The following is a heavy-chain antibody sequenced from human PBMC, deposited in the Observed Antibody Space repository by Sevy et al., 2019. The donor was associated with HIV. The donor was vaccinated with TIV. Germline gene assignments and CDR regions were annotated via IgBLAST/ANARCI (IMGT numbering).Heavy chain of an antibody. D-gene: IGHD3-10*01. CDR1: GFTFSSYA. J-gene: IGHJ4*02. V-gene: IGHV3-23*01. CDR3: AKEVVKYYYGSGSTFDY. CDR2: ISGSGGST. Sequence: GGSLRLSCAASGFTFSSYAMSWVRQAPGKGLEWVSAISGSGGSTYYADSVKGRFTISRDNSKNTLYLQMNSLRAEDTAVYYCAKEVVKYYYGSGSTFDYWGKGTLVTVSS.